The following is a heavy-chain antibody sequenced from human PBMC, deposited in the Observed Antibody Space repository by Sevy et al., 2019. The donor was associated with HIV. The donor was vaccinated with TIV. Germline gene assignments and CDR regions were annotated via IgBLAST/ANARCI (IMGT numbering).Heavy chain of an antibody. CDR1: GFSFSTYG. Sequence: GGSLRLSCATSGFSFSTYGMHWVRQAPGKGLEWVAGIWYDGSKKQYGDSVKGRFTISRDNSKNTMYLQMNSLRVEDTALFYCARERDENSSGWSVPFDNWGQGTLVTVSS. V-gene: IGHV3-33*01. CDR2: IWYDGSKK. CDR3: ARERDENSSGWSVPFDN. J-gene: IGHJ4*02. D-gene: IGHD6-19*01.